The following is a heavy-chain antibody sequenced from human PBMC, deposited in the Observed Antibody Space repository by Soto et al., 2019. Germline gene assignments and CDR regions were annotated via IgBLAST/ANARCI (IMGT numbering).Heavy chain of an antibody. Sequence: GGALRVSCAASGFTFSMYWMHWVRQVPGKGPEWVSRINDDGSHTNYADSVKGRFTISRDNAKNTLYLQMNDLRAEDTAVYYCTRGPRSTSTGTGAFWGQGTLVTVSS. CDR1: GFTFSMYW. J-gene: IGHJ4*02. D-gene: IGHD1-1*01. CDR2: INDDGSHT. V-gene: IGHV3-74*01. CDR3: TRGPRSTSTGTGAF.